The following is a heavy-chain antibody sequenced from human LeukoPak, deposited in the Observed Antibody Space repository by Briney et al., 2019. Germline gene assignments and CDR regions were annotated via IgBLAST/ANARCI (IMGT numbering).Heavy chain of an antibody. V-gene: IGHV4-34*01. J-gene: IGHJ5*02. Sequence: SETLSLTCAVYGGSFSGYYWSWIRQPPGKGLEWIGEINHSGSTNYNPSLKSRVTISVDTSKNQFSLKLSSVTAADTAVYYCARGNRSPRSILTGYSNWFDPWGQGTLVTVSS. CDR3: ARGNRSPRSILTGYSNWFDP. CDR1: GGSFSGYY. D-gene: IGHD3-9*01. CDR2: INHSGST.